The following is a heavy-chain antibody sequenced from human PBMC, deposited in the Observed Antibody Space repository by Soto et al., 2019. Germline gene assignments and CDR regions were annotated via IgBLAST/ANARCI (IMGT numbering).Heavy chain of an antibody. D-gene: IGHD2-21*01. CDR3: ARGLSSHKVDS. CDR2: IFDSGST. V-gene: IGHV4-30-4*01. CDR1: GGSISNNHYY. J-gene: IGHJ4*02. Sequence: QVQLQESGPGLVKPSQTLSLACTVSGGSISNNHYYWSWIRQPPGKGLEWIGHIFDSGSTFNNPSLNSRVAISMDTSKNQFSLKLSSVTATDTAVYYCARGLSSHKVDSWGQGTLVPVSS.